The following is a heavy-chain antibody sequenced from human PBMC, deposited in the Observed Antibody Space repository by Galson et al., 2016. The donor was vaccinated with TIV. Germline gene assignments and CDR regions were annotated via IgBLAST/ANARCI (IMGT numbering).Heavy chain of an antibody. Sequence: SVKVSCKASGYIFINYYIHWVRQAPGQGLEWLGWFNPDSGATQYAQKFQGRVTMTRDTSISTAYMELRRLISDDTAVYYCARLNWARGVDYWGQGTQVTVS. D-gene: IGHD7-27*01. CDR2: FNPDSGAT. CDR3: ARLNWARGVDY. V-gene: IGHV1-2*02. CDR1: GYIFINYY. J-gene: IGHJ4*02.